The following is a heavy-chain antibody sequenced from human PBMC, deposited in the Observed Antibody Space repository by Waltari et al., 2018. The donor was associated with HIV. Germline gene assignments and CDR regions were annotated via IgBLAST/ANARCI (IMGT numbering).Heavy chain of an antibody. CDR1: GGSISSSSYY. Sequence: QLQLQESGPGLVKPSETLSLTCTVSGGSISSSSYYWGWIPQPPGKGLEGIGSIYYSGSTYYNPSLKSRVTISVDTSKNQFSLKLSSVTAADTAVYYCASPGAVAAPGDDYWGQGTLVTVSS. CDR2: IYYSGST. V-gene: IGHV4-39*01. D-gene: IGHD6-19*01. CDR3: ASPGAVAAPGDDY. J-gene: IGHJ4*02.